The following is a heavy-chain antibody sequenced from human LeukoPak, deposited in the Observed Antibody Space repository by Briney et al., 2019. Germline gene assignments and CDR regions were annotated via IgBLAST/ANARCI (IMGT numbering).Heavy chain of an antibody. Sequence: PGGSLRLSCAASGFTFSSYSMNWVRQAPGKGLEWVSYISSSSTIYYADSVKGRFTISRDNAKNSLYLQMNSLRAEDTAVYYCARGKGSIALFDYWGQGTLVTVSS. J-gene: IGHJ4*02. V-gene: IGHV3-48*01. CDR3: ARGKGSIALFDY. D-gene: IGHD6-6*01. CDR1: GFTFSSYS. CDR2: ISSSSTI.